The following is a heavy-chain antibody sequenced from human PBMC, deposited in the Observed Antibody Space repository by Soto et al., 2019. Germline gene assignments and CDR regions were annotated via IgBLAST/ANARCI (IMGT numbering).Heavy chain of an antibody. CDR3: ARARGGGEGIAARRPVWYWFDP. D-gene: IGHD6-13*01. J-gene: IGHJ5*02. V-gene: IGHV1-8*01. CDR1: GYTFTSYY. Sequence: ASVKVSCKASGYTFTSYYINWVRQATGQGLEWMGWMNPNSGNTGYAQKFQGRVTMTRNTSISTAYMELSSLRSEDTAVYYCARARGGGEGIAARRPVWYWFDPWGQGTMVTVCS. CDR2: MNPNSGNT.